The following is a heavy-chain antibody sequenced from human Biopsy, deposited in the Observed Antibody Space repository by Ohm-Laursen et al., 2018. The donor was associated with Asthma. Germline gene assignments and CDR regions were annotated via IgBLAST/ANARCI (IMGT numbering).Heavy chain of an antibody. CDR1: GGSISSNFYY. D-gene: IGHD3-16*01. CDR2: IYYIGST. CDR3: ARRGGVRRYFDY. Sequence: SQTLSLTCTVSGGSISSNFYYWGWIRQPPGKGREWIGYIYYIGSTYYNPSLKSRVAISLDTSKNQFSLKLSSVTAADTAVYFCARRGGVRRYFDYWGQGTLVTVSS. J-gene: IGHJ4*02. V-gene: IGHV4-30-4*01.